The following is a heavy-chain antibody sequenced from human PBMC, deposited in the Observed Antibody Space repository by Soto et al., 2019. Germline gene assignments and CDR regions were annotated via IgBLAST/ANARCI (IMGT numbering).Heavy chain of an antibody. CDR2: ISYDGSNK. CDR1: GFTFSSYG. J-gene: IGHJ4*02. CDR3: AKGAGYSGYDLYDY. Sequence: QVQLVESGGGVVQPGRSLRLSCAASGFTFSSYGMHWVRQAPGKGLEWVAVISYDGSNKYYADSMKGRFTISRDNSKNTLYLQMNSLRAEDTAVYYCAKGAGYSGYDLYDYWGQGTLVTVSS. D-gene: IGHD5-12*01. V-gene: IGHV3-30*18.